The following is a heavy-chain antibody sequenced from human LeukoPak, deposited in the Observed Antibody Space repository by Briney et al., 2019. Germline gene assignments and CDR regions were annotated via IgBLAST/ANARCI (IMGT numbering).Heavy chain of an antibody. D-gene: IGHD2-2*01. J-gene: IGHJ3*02. CDR3: ARDQDCSSTSCYANAFDI. CDR1: GGSISSYY. CDR2: IYYSGST. Sequence: PSETLSLTCTVSGGSISSYYWSWIRQPPGKGLEWIGYIYYSGSTNYNPSLKSRVTISVDRSKNQFSLKLSSVTAADTAVYYCARDQDCSSTSCYANAFDIWGQGTMVTVSS. V-gene: IGHV4-59*12.